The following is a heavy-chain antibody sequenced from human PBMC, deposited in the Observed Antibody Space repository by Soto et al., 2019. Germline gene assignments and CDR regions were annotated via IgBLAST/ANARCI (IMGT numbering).Heavy chain of an antibody. J-gene: IGHJ6*03. CDR2: IYYSGST. CDR1: GGSISSGSYY. V-gene: IGHV4-61*01. CDR3: AREGAIFGVVIRDPSGYMDV. Sequence: KSSETLSLTCTVSGGSISSGSYYWSWIRQPPGKGLEWIGYIYYSGSTNYNPSLKSRVTISVDTSKNQFSLKLSSVTAADTAVYYCAREGAIFGVVIRDPSGYMDVWGKGTTVTVSS. D-gene: IGHD3-3*01.